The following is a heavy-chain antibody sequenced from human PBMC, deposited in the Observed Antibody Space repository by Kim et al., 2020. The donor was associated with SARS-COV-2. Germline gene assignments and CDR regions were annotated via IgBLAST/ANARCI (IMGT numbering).Heavy chain of an antibody. J-gene: IGHJ4*02. D-gene: IGHD6-6*01. CDR2: T. CDR3: AKSSSTFKFPT. Sequence: TYYADSVKGRFTNTRDTSKNTLFLQMSSLRADDTDIYYCAKSSSTFKFPTWGQGTLVIVSS. V-gene: IGHV3-23*01.